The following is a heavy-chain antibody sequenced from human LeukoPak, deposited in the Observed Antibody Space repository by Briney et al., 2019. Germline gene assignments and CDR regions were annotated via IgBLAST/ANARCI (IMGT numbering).Heavy chain of an antibody. CDR1: GFTVSSNF. CDR2: IYTGGIT. CDR3: AGGSREVTKLGH. D-gene: IGHD2-15*01. Sequence: AGGSLRLSCAASGFTVSSNFMTWVRQAPGKGLEWVSVIYTGGITYYADSVQGRFTISRDNSKNTLYLQMNSLRAEDTAVYYCAGGSREVTKLGHWGQGTLVTVSS. V-gene: IGHV3-53*01. J-gene: IGHJ4*02.